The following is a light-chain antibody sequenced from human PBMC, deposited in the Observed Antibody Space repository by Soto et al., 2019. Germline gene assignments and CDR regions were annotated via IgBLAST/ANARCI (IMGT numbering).Light chain of an antibody. V-gene: IGLV1-40*01. CDR2: GNT. Sequence: QSVLTQPPSVSGAPGQRVTISCTGSSSNIGANYDVHWYQQLPGTAPKLLIYGNTNRPSGVPDRFSGSKSGTSASLAITGLPAEDEADYYCPSYHSSLRGPVFGGGTKLTVL. J-gene: IGLJ2*01. CDR3: PSYHSSLRGPV. CDR1: SSNIGANYD.